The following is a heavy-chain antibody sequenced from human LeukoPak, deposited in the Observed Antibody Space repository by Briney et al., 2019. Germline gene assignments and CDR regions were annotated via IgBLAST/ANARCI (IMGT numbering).Heavy chain of an antibody. CDR1: GFTFSSYS. CDR3: ARDPPYYYDSTGDYFDY. Sequence: GGSLRLSCAASGFTFSSYSMNWVRQAPGKGLEWVSSISSSSSYIYYADSVKGRFTISRDNAKNSLYLQMNSLRAEDTAVYCCARDPPYYYDSTGDYFDYWGQGTLVTVSS. V-gene: IGHV3-21*01. D-gene: IGHD3-22*01. J-gene: IGHJ4*02. CDR2: ISSSSSYI.